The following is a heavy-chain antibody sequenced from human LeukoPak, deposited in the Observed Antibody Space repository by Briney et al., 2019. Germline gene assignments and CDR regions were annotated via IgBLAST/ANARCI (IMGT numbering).Heavy chain of an antibody. CDR1: GYTFTGYY. V-gene: IGHV1-2*02. J-gene: IGHJ6*03. Sequence: AASVKVSCKASGYTFTGYYIHWVRQAPGQGLEWMGWINPNSGGTNYAQKFQGRVTMTRDTSISTAYMELSRLRSDDTAVYYCARVVPYYYYYYMDVWGKGTTVTVSS. D-gene: IGHD6-13*01. CDR3: ARVVPYYYYYYMDV. CDR2: INPNSGGT.